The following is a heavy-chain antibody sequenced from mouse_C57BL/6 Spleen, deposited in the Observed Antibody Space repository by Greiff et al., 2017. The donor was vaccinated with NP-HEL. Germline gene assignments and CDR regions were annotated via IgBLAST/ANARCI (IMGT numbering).Heavy chain of an antibody. Sequence: QVQLQQSGPELVKPGASVKISCKATGYSFTSYYLHWVKQRPGRGLEWIGWSYPGSGNNKYNEKFKGKATLTADTSSSTAYMQLSSLTSDDSAVYSGARLGIYGGYFDVWGTGTTVTVSS. J-gene: IGHJ1*03. CDR3: ARLGIYGGYFDV. CDR1: GYSFTSYY. V-gene: IGHV1-66*01. D-gene: IGHD1-2*01. CDR2: SYPGSGNN.